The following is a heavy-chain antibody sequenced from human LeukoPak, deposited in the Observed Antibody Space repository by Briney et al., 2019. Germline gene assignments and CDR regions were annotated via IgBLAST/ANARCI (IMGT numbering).Heavy chain of an antibody. D-gene: IGHD2-15*01. J-gene: IGHJ4*02. V-gene: IGHV4-38-2*01. Sequence: SETLSLTCAVSGCSISSGYYWGWIRQPPGKGLEWIGSIYHSGSTYYNPSLKSRVTISVDTSKNQFSLKLSSVTAADTAVYYCARALYCSGGSCYPRAWVRYYFDYWGQGTLVTVSS. CDR2: IYHSGST. CDR1: GCSISSGYY. CDR3: ARALYCSGGSCYPRAWVRYYFDY.